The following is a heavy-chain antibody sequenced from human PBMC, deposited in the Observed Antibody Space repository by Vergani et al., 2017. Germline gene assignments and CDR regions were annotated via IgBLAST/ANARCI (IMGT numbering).Heavy chain of an antibody. J-gene: IGHJ4*02. CDR2: INHSGST. CDR1: GGSFSGYY. D-gene: IGHD6-13*01. CDR3: ARGVRGSSSWRRDD. V-gene: IGHV4-34*01. Sequence: QVQLQQWGAGLLKPSETLSLTCAVYGGSFSGYYWSWIRQPPGKGLEWIGEINHSGSTNYNPSLKSRVTISVDTSKNQFSLKLSSVTAADTAVYYCARGVRGSSSWRRDDWGQGTLVTVSS.